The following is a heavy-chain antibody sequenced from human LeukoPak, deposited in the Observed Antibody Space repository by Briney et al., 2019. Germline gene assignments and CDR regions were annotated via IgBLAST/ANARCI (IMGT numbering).Heavy chain of an antibody. CDR3: TRDSQGSGTYSTDQ. V-gene: IGHV3-7*01. CDR1: GFTFSSSW. D-gene: IGHD3-10*01. J-gene: IGHJ4*02. Sequence: GGSLRLSCVASGFTFSSSWMSWVRQGPGKGPEWVANMNQDGSREYYVDSVKGRFTISRDNAKNSLFLQMNGLRDEDTAVYYCTRDSQGSGTYSTDQWGQGTLVTVSS. CDR2: MNQDGSRE.